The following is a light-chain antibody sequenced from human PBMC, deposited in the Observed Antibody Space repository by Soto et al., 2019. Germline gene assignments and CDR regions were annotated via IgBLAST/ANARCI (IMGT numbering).Light chain of an antibody. Sequence: QSALTQPASVSGSPGQSITISCTGTSSDIGTYNLVSWYQQHPGKAPKLIIYEATKRPSGVSNRFSGAKSGNTASLTISGRQTEYEAYYYCCSYAGGSTLVFGGGTKVTVL. CDR1: SSDIGTYNL. J-gene: IGLJ3*02. CDR3: CSYAGGSTLV. V-gene: IGLV2-23*01. CDR2: EAT.